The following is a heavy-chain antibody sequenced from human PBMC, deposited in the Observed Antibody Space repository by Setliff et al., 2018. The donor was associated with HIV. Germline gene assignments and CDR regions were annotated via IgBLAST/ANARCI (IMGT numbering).Heavy chain of an antibody. CDR1: GYTFTGYY. CDR3: ARRGNYYASAFDY. J-gene: IGHJ4*02. D-gene: IGHD3-10*01. V-gene: IGHV1-2*02. Sequence: ASVKVSCKASGYTFTGYYMHWVRQAPGQGLEWMGWINPNSGGTNYAQKFQGRVTMTTDTSTSTAYMDLRSLRSDDTAVYYCARRGNYYASAFDYWGQGTLVTVSS. CDR2: INPNSGGT.